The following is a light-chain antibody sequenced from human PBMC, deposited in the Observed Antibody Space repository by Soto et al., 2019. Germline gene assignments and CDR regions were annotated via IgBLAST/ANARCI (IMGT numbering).Light chain of an antibody. CDR1: QSISSY. CDR2: AAS. V-gene: IGKV1-39*01. CDR3: QQSYSTRWT. Sequence: DIQMTQSPSSLSASVGDRVTITCRASQSISSYLNWYQQKPGKAPKLLIYAASSLHSGVPSRFSGSGSGTDFTLTISSLQPEDFATYYCQQSYSTRWTFGQGTKVEIK. J-gene: IGKJ1*01.